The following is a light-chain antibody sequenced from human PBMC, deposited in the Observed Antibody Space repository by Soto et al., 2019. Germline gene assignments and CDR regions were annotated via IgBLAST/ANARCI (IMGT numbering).Light chain of an antibody. J-gene: IGKJ1*01. CDR2: AAS. CDR1: QGIRSW. Sequence: DIQKTQFSSSVSASVGDKVTITCRASQGIRSWLAWYQQKPGKAPKILIYAASSLQSGVPSRFSGSGSGTDFTLTISSMKPDDFATYDCQHYNSYGTFGQGTKVDIK. CDR3: QHYNSYGT. V-gene: IGKV1D-16*01.